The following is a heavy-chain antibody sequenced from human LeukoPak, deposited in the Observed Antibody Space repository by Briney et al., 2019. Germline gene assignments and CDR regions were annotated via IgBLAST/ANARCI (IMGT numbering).Heavy chain of an antibody. D-gene: IGHD4-17*01. CDR2: IKQDGSEK. CDR1: GFTFSSYW. Sequence: GGSLRLSCAASGFTFSSYWMSWVRQAPGKGLEWVANIKQDGSEKYYVDSVKGRFTISRDNAKSSVYLQMNSLRAADTAMYYCARETTVTTFSDYWGQGALVTVSS. V-gene: IGHV3-7*01. J-gene: IGHJ4*02. CDR3: ARETTVTTFSDY.